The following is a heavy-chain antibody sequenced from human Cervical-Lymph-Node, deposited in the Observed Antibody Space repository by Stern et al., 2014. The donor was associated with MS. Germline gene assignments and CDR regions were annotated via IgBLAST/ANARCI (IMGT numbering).Heavy chain of an antibody. V-gene: IGHV1-18*01. J-gene: IGHJ3*01. Sequence: QVQLVQSGPEVKKPGASVKVSCKASGYKFTRYGLTWVRQAPGQGLEWMGWISPEYSRTKYAQKFQGRVTMTTDTSTTTAYMDLRSLTPDDTAVYYCANNWGDALDVWGQGTMVTVSS. CDR1: GYKFTRYG. CDR2: ISPEYSRT. D-gene: IGHD7-27*01. CDR3: ANNWGDALDV.